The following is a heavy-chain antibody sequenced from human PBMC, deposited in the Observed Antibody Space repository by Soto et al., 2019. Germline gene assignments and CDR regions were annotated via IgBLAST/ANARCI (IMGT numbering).Heavy chain of an antibody. CDR3: ARDQYDILTGPNY. J-gene: IGHJ4*02. V-gene: IGHV3-30-3*01. D-gene: IGHD3-9*01. CDR1: GFTFDDYA. Sequence: GGSLRLSCAASGFTFDDYAMHWVRQAPGKGLEWVAVTSYDGSNKYYADSVKGRFTISRDNSKNTLYLQMNSLRAEDTAVYYCARDQYDILTGPNYWGQGTLVTVSS. CDR2: TSYDGSNK.